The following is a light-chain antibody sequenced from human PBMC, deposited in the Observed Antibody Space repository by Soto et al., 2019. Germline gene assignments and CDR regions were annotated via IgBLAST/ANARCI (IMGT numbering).Light chain of an antibody. V-gene: IGLV1-40*01. J-gene: IGLJ1*01. CDR1: SSNTRSTYD. CDR2: GNT. CDR3: QSYDDSLSVHYV. Sequence: QSVLAQPHSGSGAPVQVVTISCTGNSSNTRSTYDVQWYQQLPGTAPNLLIHGNTDRPSGVPDRFSGSKSGTSASLAITGLEADDEADYYCQSYDDSLSVHYVFGTGTKVTVL.